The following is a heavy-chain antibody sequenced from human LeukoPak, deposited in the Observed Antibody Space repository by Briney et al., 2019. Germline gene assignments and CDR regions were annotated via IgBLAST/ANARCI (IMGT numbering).Heavy chain of an antibody. V-gene: IGHV4-39*07. CDR3: ARILGYCSGGSCRDY. CDR1: GGSISSGSYY. CDR2: INHSGST. D-gene: IGHD2-15*01. Sequence: ETLSLTCTVSGGSISSGSYYWSWIRQPPGKGLEWIGEINHSGSTNYNPSLKSRVTISVDTSKNQFSLKLSSVTAADTAVYYCARILGYCSGGSCRDYWGQGTLVTVSS. J-gene: IGHJ4*02.